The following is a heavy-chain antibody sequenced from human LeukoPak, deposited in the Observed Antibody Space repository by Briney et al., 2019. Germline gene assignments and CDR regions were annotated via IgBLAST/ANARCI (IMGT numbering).Heavy chain of an antibody. D-gene: IGHD6-13*01. CDR3: ARSGYSSSWYSRWDYYYYGMDV. CDR2: IYTSGST. CDR1: GGPISSGSYY. J-gene: IGHJ6*02. V-gene: IGHV4-61*02. Sequence: SQTLSLTCTVSGGPISSGSYYWSWIRQPAGKGLEWIGRIYTSGSTNYNPSLKSRVTISVDTSKNQFSLKLSSVTAADTAVYYCARSGYSSSWYSRWDYYYYGMDVWGQGTTVTVSS.